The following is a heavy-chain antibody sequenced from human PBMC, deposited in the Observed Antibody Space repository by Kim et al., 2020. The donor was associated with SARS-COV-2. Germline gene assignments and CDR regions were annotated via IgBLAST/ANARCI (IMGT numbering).Heavy chain of an antibody. CDR1: GYTFTSYG. Sequence: ASVKVSCKASGYTFTSYGISWVRQAPGQGLEWMGWISAYNGNTNYAQKLQGRVTMTTDTSTSTAYMELRSLRSDDTAVYYCARADKRDYDILTGYLNWFDPWGQGTLVTVSS. CDR3: ARADKRDYDILTGYLNWFDP. CDR2: ISAYNGNT. D-gene: IGHD3-9*01. J-gene: IGHJ5*02. V-gene: IGHV1-18*01.